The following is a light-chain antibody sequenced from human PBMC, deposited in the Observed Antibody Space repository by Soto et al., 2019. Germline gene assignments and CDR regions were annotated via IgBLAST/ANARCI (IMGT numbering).Light chain of an antibody. Sequence: EIVLTQSPATLSLSPGERATLSCRASQRVSSYLAWFQQKPGQAPRLLIYDTSNRATGIPARFSGSGSGTDFTLTISSLEPEDFAVYYCQQRSSWPPMYSFCQGTRLDIK. CDR3: QQRSSWPPMYS. CDR1: QRVSSY. V-gene: IGKV3-11*01. CDR2: DTS. J-gene: IGKJ2*01.